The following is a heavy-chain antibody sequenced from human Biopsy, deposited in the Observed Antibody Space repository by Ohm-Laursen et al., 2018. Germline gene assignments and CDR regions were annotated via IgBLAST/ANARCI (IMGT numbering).Heavy chain of an antibody. CDR2: IYYSGST. CDR3: ARATNSTGWPYHYFYGMDV. CDR1: GGSISSDY. V-gene: IGHV4-59*01. D-gene: IGHD2/OR15-2a*01. J-gene: IGHJ6*02. Sequence: SETLSLTCTVSGGSISSDYWSWIRQTPGKGLEWIGYIYYSGSTNYNPSLKRRVTVSVDTSKNQFSLRLNSVTASDTAVYYCARATNSTGWPYHYFYGMDVWGQGTTVTVSS.